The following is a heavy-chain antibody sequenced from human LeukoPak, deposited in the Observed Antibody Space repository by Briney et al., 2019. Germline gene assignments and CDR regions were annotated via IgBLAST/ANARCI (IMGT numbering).Heavy chain of an antibody. Sequence: GGSLRLSCAASGFTFSSYGMHWVRQAPGKGLEWVAVIWYDGSNKYYADSVKGRFTISRDNSKNTLYLQMNSLRAEDTAVYYCARDTGRGVALYGMDVRGKGTTVTVSS. CDR3: ARDTGRGVALYGMDV. V-gene: IGHV3-33*01. D-gene: IGHD3-10*01. CDR1: GFTFSSYG. CDR2: IWYDGSNK. J-gene: IGHJ6*04.